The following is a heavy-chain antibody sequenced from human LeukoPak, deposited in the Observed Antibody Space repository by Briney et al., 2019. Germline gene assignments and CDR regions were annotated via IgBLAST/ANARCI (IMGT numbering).Heavy chain of an antibody. CDR3: ARVRSSSWNYFDY. CDR1: GFTFRSYS. Sequence: GGSLRLSCAASGFTFRSYSMNWVRQAPGKGLEWVSSISSSSSYIYYADSVKGRFTISRDNAKNSLYLQMNSLRAEDTAVYYCARVRSSSWNYFDYWGQGTLVTVSS. J-gene: IGHJ4*02. D-gene: IGHD6-13*01. V-gene: IGHV3-21*01. CDR2: ISSSSSYI.